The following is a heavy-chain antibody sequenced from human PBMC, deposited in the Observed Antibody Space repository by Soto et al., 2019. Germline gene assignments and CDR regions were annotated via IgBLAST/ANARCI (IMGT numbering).Heavy chain of an antibody. Sequence: PSETLSLTCAASGGTFSDYFRTWIRQPPGKGLEWIGEINHSGSTNFNPSLKSRVAISADTSRNQFSLRVTSVTAADTAVYYCAGREFASSSFHYYYYAVDVWGQGTTVTVSS. J-gene: IGHJ6*02. CDR3: AGREFASSSFHYYYYAVDV. CDR2: INHSGST. V-gene: IGHV4-34*08. CDR1: GGTFSDYF. D-gene: IGHD6-6*01.